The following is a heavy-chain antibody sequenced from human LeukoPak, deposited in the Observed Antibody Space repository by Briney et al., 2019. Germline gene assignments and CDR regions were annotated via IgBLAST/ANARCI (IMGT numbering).Heavy chain of an antibody. J-gene: IGHJ3*02. CDR3: ARGRECAFDI. CDR2: TYYRSKWNS. V-gene: IGHV6-1*01. D-gene: IGHD2/OR15-2a*01. Sequence: SQTPSLTCAISRDSVSSKSASWNWIRQSPSRGLEWLGKTYYRSKWNSDYAVSVESRITINPDTSKNQFSLQLNSVTPEDTALYYCARGRECAFDIWGQGTMVTVSS. CDR1: RDSVSSKSAS.